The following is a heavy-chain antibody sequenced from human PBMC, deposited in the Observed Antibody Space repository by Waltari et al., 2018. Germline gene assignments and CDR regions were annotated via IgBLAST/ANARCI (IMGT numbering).Heavy chain of an antibody. J-gene: IGHJ5*02. Sequence: QVQLQQWGAGLLKPSETLYLTCAVYGGSFSGYYWTWIRQPPGKGLEWIGEINHSGNSNYNPSLKSRATMSVDTSRNQFSLKLSSVTAADTAVYYCVTYDHPCFDPWGQGTLVTVSS. CDR3: VTYDHPCFDP. CDR2: INHSGNS. V-gene: IGHV4-34*01. CDR1: GGSFSGYY. D-gene: IGHD2-21*01.